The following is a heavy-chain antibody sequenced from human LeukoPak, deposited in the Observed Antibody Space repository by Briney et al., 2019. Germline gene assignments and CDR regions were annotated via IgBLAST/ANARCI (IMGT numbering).Heavy chain of an antibody. CDR1: GYTFTSYY. D-gene: IGHD3-22*01. J-gene: IGHJ3*02. Sequence: GASVKVSCKASGYTFTSYYMRWVRQAPGQGLEWMGIINPSGGSTSYAQKFQGRVTMTRDTSTSTVYMELSSLRSEDTAVYYCARGMYYYDSSGQDAFDIWGQGTMVTVSS. CDR3: ARGMYYYDSSGQDAFDI. V-gene: IGHV1-46*01. CDR2: INPSGGST.